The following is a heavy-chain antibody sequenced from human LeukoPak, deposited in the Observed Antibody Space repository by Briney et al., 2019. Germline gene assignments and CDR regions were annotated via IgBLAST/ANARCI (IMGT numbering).Heavy chain of an antibody. Sequence: ASETLSLTCTVSGGSISSSSYSWGWIRQPPGKGLEWIGSIYYSGSTYYNPSLRSRVSFSVDTSTNQFSLNLSSVTAADTAVYYCARGRGGDYFGSGSYFDYWGQGILVTVSS. CDR1: GGSISSSSYS. V-gene: IGHV4-39*07. D-gene: IGHD3-10*01. CDR3: ARGRGGDYFGSGSYFDY. J-gene: IGHJ4*02. CDR2: IYYSGST.